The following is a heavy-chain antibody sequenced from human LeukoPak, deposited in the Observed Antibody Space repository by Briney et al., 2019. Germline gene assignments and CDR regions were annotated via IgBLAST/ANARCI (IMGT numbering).Heavy chain of an antibody. V-gene: IGHV1-24*01. CDR3: AVHSGDGLDH. CDR2: FDPEIDES. D-gene: IGHD7-27*01. CDR1: GSALADLT. Sequence: ASVKVSYKVSGSALADLTMNWVRQAPGKGLEWMGGFDPEIDESIYVQKLQGRVTMTEDISRDTAYMELSNVTSEDTAVYYCAVHSGDGLDHWGQGTLVIVSS. J-gene: IGHJ4*02.